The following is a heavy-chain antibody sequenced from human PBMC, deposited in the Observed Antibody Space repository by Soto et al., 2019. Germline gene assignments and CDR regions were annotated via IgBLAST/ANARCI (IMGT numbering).Heavy chain of an antibody. V-gene: IGHV4-31*03. CDR3: ARARLRAVYAFDI. CDR2: IYYSGSA. D-gene: IGHD5-12*01. CDR1: GGSVSSGAYY. J-gene: IGHJ3*02. Sequence: SETLSLTCTVSGGSVSSGAYYWTWIRQRPGKGLEWIGYIYYSGSAYYSPSLKSRLSISLDTSKNQFSLRLSSVTAADTAMYYCARARLRAVYAFDIWGQGTMVTVSS.